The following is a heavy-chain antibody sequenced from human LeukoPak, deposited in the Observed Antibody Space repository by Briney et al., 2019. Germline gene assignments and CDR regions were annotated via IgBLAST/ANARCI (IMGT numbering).Heavy chain of an antibody. Sequence: GESLKISCKGSGYSFTSYWIGWVRQMPGKGLEWMGIIYPGDSDTRYSPSFQGQVTISADKSISTAYLQWSSLKASDTAMYYCARLFHDSSGYTRYFDYWDQGTLVTVSS. V-gene: IGHV5-51*01. CDR1: GYSFTSYW. CDR2: IYPGDSDT. D-gene: IGHD3-22*01. J-gene: IGHJ4*02. CDR3: ARLFHDSSGYTRYFDY.